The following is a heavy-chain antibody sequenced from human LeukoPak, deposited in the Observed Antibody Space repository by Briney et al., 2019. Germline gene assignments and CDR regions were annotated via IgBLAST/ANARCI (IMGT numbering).Heavy chain of an antibody. D-gene: IGHD3-9*01. V-gene: IGHV1-69*04. CDR3: AGGYDILSGYSAYYFCGMDV. J-gene: IGHJ6*02. CDR2: IIPILGNA. CDR1: GCTFSRYA. Sequence: SVKVSCKASGCTFSRYAISWLRQAPGQGLEGMGRIIPILGNANYAQKFQDRLTITADKSTSTAYVELRSLRSEDTAVYYCAGGYDILSGYSAYYFCGMDVWGQGTTVTVSS.